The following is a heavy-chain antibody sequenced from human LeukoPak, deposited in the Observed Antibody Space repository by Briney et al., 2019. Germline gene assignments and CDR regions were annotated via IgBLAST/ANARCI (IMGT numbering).Heavy chain of an antibody. V-gene: IGHV1-69*13. CDR1: GGTFSSYA. Sequence: SVKVSCKASGGTFSSYAITWVRQAPGQGLEWMGGIVPMFGTTNYAQKFQGRVTITADESTSTAYMELNSLRSEDTAVYYCARVQGATVTTLLNARFEHWGQGTLVTVSS. D-gene: IGHD4-17*01. J-gene: IGHJ4*02. CDR2: IVPMFGTT. CDR3: ARVQGATVTTLLNARFEH.